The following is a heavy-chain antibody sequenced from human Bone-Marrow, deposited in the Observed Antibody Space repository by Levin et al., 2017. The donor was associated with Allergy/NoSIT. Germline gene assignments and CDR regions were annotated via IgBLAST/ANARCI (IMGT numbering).Heavy chain of an antibody. CDR1: GFDFRNYE. CDR3: ARESAWWDRRFGYDY. CDR2: IGSQGNNI. Sequence: HPGGSLRLSCAASGFDFRNYEMNWVRQAPGKGLEWISYIGSQGNNIKYADSVKGRFTMSRDNGKNVLYLDLGSLRVEDTAVYYCARESAWWDRRFGYDYWGQGILVTVSS. D-gene: IGHD3-16*01. J-gene: IGHJ4*02. V-gene: IGHV3-48*03.